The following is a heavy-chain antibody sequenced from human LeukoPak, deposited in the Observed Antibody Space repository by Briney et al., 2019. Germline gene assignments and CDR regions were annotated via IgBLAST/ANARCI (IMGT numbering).Heavy chain of an antibody. CDR3: AKDIVGGGDDY. D-gene: IGHD2-21*02. Sequence: GGSLRLSCAASGFTFSSYSMNWVRQAPGKGLEWVSSISSSSSYIYYADSVKGRFTISRDNAKNSIYLQMNSLRVEGTAVYYCAKDIVGGGDDYWGQGTLVIVSS. V-gene: IGHV3-21*01. CDR2: ISSSSSYI. CDR1: GFTFSSYS. J-gene: IGHJ4*02.